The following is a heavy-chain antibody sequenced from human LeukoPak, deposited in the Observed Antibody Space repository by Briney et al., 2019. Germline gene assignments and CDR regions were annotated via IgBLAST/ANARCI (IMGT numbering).Heavy chain of an antibody. V-gene: IGHV3-23*01. CDR3: AKDGYSSGWYFDY. D-gene: IGHD6-19*01. Sequence: PGGSLRLSCAPSGFTFSSFAMSWVRQAPGKGLEWVSAISGSGDNTYYADSVKGRFTISRDNSKNTLYLQMNSLRAEDTAVYYCAKDGYSSGWYFDYWGQGTLVTVSS. CDR1: GFTFSSFA. CDR2: ISGSGDNT. J-gene: IGHJ4*02.